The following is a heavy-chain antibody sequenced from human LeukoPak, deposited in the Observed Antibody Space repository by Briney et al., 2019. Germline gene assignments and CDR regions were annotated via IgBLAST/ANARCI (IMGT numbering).Heavy chain of an antibody. J-gene: IGHJ5*02. D-gene: IGHD6-13*01. CDR2: IHIYRGNT. CDR3: ARDVGITVADSFDP. Sequence: ASVKVSCKASGYSSTNYGISWVRQAPGQGLEGRGWIHIYRGNTNYAQKFQGRVTMTTDTSTSTVYMEVRGLRSDDTAMYYCARDVGITVADSFDPWGQGTLVTVSS. V-gene: IGHV1-18*01. CDR1: GYSSTNYG.